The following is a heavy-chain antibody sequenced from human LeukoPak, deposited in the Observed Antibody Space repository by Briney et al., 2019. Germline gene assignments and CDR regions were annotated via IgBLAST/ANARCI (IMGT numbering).Heavy chain of an antibody. D-gene: IGHD3-10*01. V-gene: IGHV5-51*01. J-gene: IGHJ4*02. CDR2: IYPGDSDT. CDR1: GYSFTNYW. Sequence: GESLKISCKGSGYSFTNYWIGWVRQMPGKGLEWMGIIYPGDSDTRYSPSFQGQVTISADKSISTAYLQWSSLQASDTAMYYCARVCGSGSYYRWYFDYWGQGTLVTVSS. CDR3: ARVCGSGSYYRWYFDY.